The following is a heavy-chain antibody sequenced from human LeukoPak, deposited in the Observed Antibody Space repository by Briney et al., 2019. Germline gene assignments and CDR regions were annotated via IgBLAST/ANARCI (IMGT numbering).Heavy chain of an antibody. J-gene: IGHJ6*02. CDR3: ARAYGGRYYYGMDV. Sequence: PSETLSLTCTVSGGSISSSYWSWIRQPPGKGLEWIGYIYYSGSTNYNPSLKSRVTISVDTSKNQFSLKLSSVTAADTAVYYCARAYGGRYYYGMDVWGQGTTVAVSS. D-gene: IGHD3-16*01. V-gene: IGHV4-59*01. CDR2: IYYSGST. CDR1: GGSISSSY.